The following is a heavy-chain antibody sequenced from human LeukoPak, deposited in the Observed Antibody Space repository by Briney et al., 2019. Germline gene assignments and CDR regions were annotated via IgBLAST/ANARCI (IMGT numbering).Heavy chain of an antibody. D-gene: IGHD2-2*02. CDR3: ARERGYCSSTSCYTRWFDP. CDR2: MNLNSGNT. CDR1: GYTFTSYG. J-gene: IGHJ5*02. V-gene: IGHV1-8*02. Sequence: ASVKVSCKASGYTFTSYGVNRVRQATGQGLEWMGWMNLNSGNTGYAQKFQGRVTMTRNTSISTAYMELSSLRSEDTAVYYCARERGYCSSTSCYTRWFDPWGQGTLVTVSS.